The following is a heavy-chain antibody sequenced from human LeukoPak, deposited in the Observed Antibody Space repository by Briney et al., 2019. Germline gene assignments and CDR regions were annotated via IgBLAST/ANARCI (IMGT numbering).Heavy chain of an antibody. J-gene: IGHJ4*02. V-gene: IGHV3-9*03. Sequence: PGRSLRLSRATSGLTFDDYAMHWVRPAPGKGLEWVSGIGWNSSSIGYADSVKGRLTISRDNAKNSLYLQMNSLRADDMALYYCAKDRVATNSYYFDYWGQGTLVTVSS. D-gene: IGHD5-12*01. CDR3: AKDRVATNSYYFDY. CDR1: GLTFDDYA. CDR2: IGWNSSSI.